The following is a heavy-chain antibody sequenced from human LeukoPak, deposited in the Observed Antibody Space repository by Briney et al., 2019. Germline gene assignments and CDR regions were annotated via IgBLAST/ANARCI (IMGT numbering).Heavy chain of an antibody. D-gene: IGHD5-12*01. Sequence: GGSLRLSCAASGFTFSSYAMHWVRQAPGKGLEWVAVISYDGSNKYYADSVKGRFTISRDNSKNTLYLQMNSLRAEDTAVYYCARAPDIVATITCWGQGTLVTVSS. J-gene: IGHJ4*02. V-gene: IGHV3-30-3*01. CDR2: ISYDGSNK. CDR3: ARAPDIVATITC. CDR1: GFTFSSYA.